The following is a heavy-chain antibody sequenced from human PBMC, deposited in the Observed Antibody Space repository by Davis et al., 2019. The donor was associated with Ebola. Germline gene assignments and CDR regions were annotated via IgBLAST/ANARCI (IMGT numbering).Heavy chain of an antibody. V-gene: IGHV3-21*01. D-gene: IGHD3-10*01. CDR2: ISSDSDYI. CDR1: GFTFSTYS. Sequence: GGSLRLSCAASGFTFSTYSMSWVRQAPGKGLEWVSSISSDSDYIYYADSAKGRFTISRDNAKNSLLLQMDSLTAEDTAVYYCARERGPYILGWFEPFDIWGQGTRVTVSS. J-gene: IGHJ3*02. CDR3: ARERGPYILGWFEPFDI.